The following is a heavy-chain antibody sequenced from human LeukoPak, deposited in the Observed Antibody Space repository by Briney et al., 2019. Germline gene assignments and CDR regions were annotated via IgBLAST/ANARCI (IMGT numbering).Heavy chain of an antibody. D-gene: IGHD3-10*01. CDR3: ARDGIEFEAGLGITMVRGVIRPFDY. J-gene: IGHJ4*02. CDR1: GFTFSSYS. V-gene: IGHV3-21*01. Sequence: PGRSLRLSCAASGFTFSSYSMNWVRQAPGKGLEWVSSISSSSSYIYYADSVKGRFTISRDNAKNSLYLQMNSLRAEDTAVYYCARDGIEFEAGLGITMVRGVIRPFDYWGQGTLVTVSS. CDR2: ISSSSSYI.